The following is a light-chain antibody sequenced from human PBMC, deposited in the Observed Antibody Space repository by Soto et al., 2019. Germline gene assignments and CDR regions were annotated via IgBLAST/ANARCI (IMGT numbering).Light chain of an antibody. CDR2: GAS. V-gene: IGKV3-20*01. J-gene: IGKJ1*01. Sequence: EIELTQSPGTLSLSPGERATLSCRASQSVSSSYLAWYQQKPGQAPRLLIYGASSRATGIPDRFSGSGSGTYFTLTISRLEHDDFAVYYCQQYGSSRTFGPGTKVEIK. CDR3: QQYGSSRT. CDR1: QSVSSSY.